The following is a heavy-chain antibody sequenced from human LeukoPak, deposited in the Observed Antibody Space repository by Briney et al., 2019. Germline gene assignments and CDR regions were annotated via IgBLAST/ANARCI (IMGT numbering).Heavy chain of an antibody. CDR3: ARFKYGDYALFDY. V-gene: IGHV4-39*07. CDR1: GGSISSSSYY. CDR2: IYYSGSP. D-gene: IGHD4-17*01. J-gene: IGHJ4*02. Sequence: SETLSLTCTVSGGSISSSSYYWGWIRQPPGKGLEWIGNIYYSGSPYYNPSLKSRVTISLDTSKNQFSLKLSSVTAADTAVYYCARFKYGDYALFDYWGQGSLVTVSS.